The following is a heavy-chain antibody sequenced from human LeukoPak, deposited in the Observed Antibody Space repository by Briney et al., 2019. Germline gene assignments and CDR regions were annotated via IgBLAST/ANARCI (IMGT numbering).Heavy chain of an antibody. J-gene: IGHJ3*02. CDR1: GYTFTGYY. D-gene: IGHD6-13*01. CDR3: ARDRGIPGPGNAFEI. CDR2: TNPKTGGT. Sequence: ASVKVSCKASGYTFTGYYMHWVRQAPGQGLEWMGLTNPKTGGTIYAQKFQGRVTMTRDTSISTAYMELARLRSDDTAVYYCARDRGIPGPGNAFEIWGQGTMVTVSS. V-gene: IGHV1-2*02.